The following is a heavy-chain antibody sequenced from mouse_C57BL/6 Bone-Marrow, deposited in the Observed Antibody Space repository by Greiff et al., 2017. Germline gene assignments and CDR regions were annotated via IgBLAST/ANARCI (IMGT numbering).Heavy chain of an antibody. CDR3: ARDAYYANYYARDY. Sequence: EVKLMESGGGLVQSGRSLRLSCATSGFTFSGFYMEWVRQAPGKGLEWIAASRNKANDNTTEYRVSVQGRFIVSSDTSQSNLYLQMNALRAEDTALSYCARDAYYANYYARDYWGQGTSVTVSA. CDR1: GFTFSGFY. J-gene: IGHJ4*01. CDR2: SRNKANDNTT. V-gene: IGHV7-1*01. D-gene: IGHD1-1*01.